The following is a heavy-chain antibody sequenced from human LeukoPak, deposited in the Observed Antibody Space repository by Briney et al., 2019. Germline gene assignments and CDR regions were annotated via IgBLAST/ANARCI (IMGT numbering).Heavy chain of an antibody. CDR2: FTSSGIHI. CDR3: ARDLMTGTLGVDWSDP. D-gene: IGHD1-20*01. V-gene: IGHV3-21*01. Sequence: PGGSLRLSCAASGFTVSSNEMSWVRQAPGKGLEWVSSFTSSGIHIYYADSVKGRFTISRDNANNSLYLQMNSLRGEDTAVYYCARDLMTGTLGVDWSDPWGQGTLVTVSS. J-gene: IGHJ5*02. CDR1: GFTVSSNE.